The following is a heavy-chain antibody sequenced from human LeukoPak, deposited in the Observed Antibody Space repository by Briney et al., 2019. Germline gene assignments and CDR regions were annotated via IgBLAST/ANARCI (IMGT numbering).Heavy chain of an antibody. V-gene: IGHV4-39*01. J-gene: IGHJ3*02. CDR3: ARGYSGSYGAFDI. CDR1: GGSISSSSYY. Sequence: SETLSLTCTVSGGSISSSSYYWGWIRQPPGKGLEWIGSIYYSGSTYYNPSLKSRVTISVDTSKNQFSLKLSSVTAADTAVYYCARGYSGSYGAFDIWGQGTMVTVSS. D-gene: IGHD1-26*01. CDR2: IYYSGST.